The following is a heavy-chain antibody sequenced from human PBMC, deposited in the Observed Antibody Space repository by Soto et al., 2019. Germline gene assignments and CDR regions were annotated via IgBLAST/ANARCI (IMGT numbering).Heavy chain of an antibody. V-gene: IGHV1-2*02. CDR1: GYTFTDYY. CDR2: INPKTGGT. Sequence: QVQLVQSGAEVRKPGASVKVSCKASGYTFTDYYMHWVRQAPGQGLEWMGWINPKTGGTNYVQKFQGRVTMTSDTSITTAYMYLSRLRSDDTAVYYCARDVVGSDYFDSWGQGTLVTVSS. D-gene: IGHD1-26*01. J-gene: IGHJ4*02. CDR3: ARDVVGSDYFDS.